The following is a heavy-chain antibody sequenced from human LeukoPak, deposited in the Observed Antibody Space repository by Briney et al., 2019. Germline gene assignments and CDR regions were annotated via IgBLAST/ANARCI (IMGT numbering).Heavy chain of an antibody. V-gene: IGHV1-69*04. CDR2: IIPILGIA. CDR3: ARGPHSYGLDNDAFDI. J-gene: IGHJ3*02. Sequence: GSTVKVSCKASGGTFSSYAISWVRQAPGQGLEWMGRIIPILGIANYAQKFQGRVTITADKSTSTAYMELSSLRSEDTAVYYCARGPHSYGLDNDAFDIWGQGTMVTVSS. CDR1: GGTFSSYA. D-gene: IGHD5-18*01.